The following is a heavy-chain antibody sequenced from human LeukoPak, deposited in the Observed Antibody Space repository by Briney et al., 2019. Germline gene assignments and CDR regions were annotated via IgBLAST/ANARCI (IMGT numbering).Heavy chain of an antibody. J-gene: IGHJ2*01. CDR1: GGSISSYY. Sequence: SETLSLTCTVSGGSISSYYWSWIRQPPGKGLEWIGYIYYSGSTNYNPSLKSRVTISVDTSKNQFSLKRSTVTAADTAVYYCARGLFRPPTFYFDLWGRGTLVTVSS. CDR3: ARGLFRPPTFYFDL. CDR2: IYYSGST. D-gene: IGHD2-21*01. V-gene: IGHV4-59*01.